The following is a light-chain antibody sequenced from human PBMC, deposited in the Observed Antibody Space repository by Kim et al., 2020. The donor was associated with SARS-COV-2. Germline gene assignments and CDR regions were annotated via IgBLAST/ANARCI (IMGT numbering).Light chain of an antibody. CDR2: QDS. CDR1: KLGDKY. Sequence: SVSPGQTASITCSGDKLGDKYACWYQQKPGQSPVLVIYQDSKRPSGIPERFSGSNSGNTATLTISGTHAMDEADYYCQAWDSSNVVFGGGTKVTVL. CDR3: QAWDSSNVV. V-gene: IGLV3-1*01. J-gene: IGLJ2*01.